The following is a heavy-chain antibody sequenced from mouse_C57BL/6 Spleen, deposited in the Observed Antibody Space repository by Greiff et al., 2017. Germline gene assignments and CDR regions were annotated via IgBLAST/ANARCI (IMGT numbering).Heavy chain of an antibody. D-gene: IGHD1-1*01. J-gene: IGHJ1*03. CDR2: INPSSGYT. Sequence: VQLQQSGAELAKPGASVKLSCKASGYPFTSYWMHWVKQRPGQGLEWIGYINPSSGYTKYNQKFKDKATLTADNSSSTAYMQLSSLTYEDSAVYYCAWGYGSSNWYDDVWGTGTTVTVSS. V-gene: IGHV1-7*01. CDR3: AWGYGSSNWYDDV. CDR1: GYPFTSYW.